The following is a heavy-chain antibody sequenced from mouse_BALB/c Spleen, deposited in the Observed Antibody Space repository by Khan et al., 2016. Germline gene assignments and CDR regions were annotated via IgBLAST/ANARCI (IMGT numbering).Heavy chain of an antibody. CDR1: GYTFTSYW. D-gene: IGHD2-2*01. V-gene: IGHV1-87*01. CDR2: IYPGDGDT. CDR3: ARWLRLYAMDY. J-gene: IGHJ4*01. Sequence: QVQLQQSGAELARPGASVKLSCKASGYTFTSYWMQWVKQRPGQGLEWIGAIYPGDGDTRYTQKFKGKATLTADKSSSTAYMQLSSLASEDSADYYCARWLRLYAMDYWGQGTSVTVSS.